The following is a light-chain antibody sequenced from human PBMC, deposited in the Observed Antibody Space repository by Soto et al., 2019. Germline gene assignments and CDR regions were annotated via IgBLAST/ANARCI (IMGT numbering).Light chain of an antibody. Sequence: EIVLTQSPGTLSLSPGERATLSCRASQRITSYLAWYQQRPGQAPRLLIYDASNRATGIPARFSGTGSGTDFTLTINNLEPEDFAVYYCQVRTNWSIAFGRGTRLEIK. CDR2: DAS. V-gene: IGKV3-11*01. CDR3: QVRTNWSIA. J-gene: IGKJ5*01. CDR1: QRITSY.